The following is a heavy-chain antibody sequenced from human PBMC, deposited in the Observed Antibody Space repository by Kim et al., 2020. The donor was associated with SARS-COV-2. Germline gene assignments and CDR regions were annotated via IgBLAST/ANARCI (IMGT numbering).Heavy chain of an antibody. CDR3: ARGPLGGPGTYGY. D-gene: IGHD3-10*01. CDR1: GDSVSNYY. Sequence: SETLSLTCTVSGDSVSNYYWNWIRQTPEKGLEWIGYISYSWGTNYNPSLKSRVIMSLDTSKNQFSLRLNSLTAADTAVYYCARGPLGGPGTYGYWGQGTLVTVSP. CDR2: ISYSWGT. V-gene: IGHV4-59*02. J-gene: IGHJ4*02.